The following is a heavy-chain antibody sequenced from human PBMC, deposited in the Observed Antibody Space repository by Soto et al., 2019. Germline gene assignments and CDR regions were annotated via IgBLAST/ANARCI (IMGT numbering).Heavy chain of an antibody. CDR2: IIPIFGTA. V-gene: IGHV1-69*13. Sequence: GASVKVSCKASGGTFSSYAISWVRQAPGQGLEWMGGIIPIFGTANYAQKFQGRVTITADESTSTAYMELSSLRSEDTAVYYCARSLVELEPLWFDPWGQGTLVTVSS. J-gene: IGHJ5*02. CDR1: GGTFSSYA. D-gene: IGHD1-1*01. CDR3: ARSLVELEPLWFDP.